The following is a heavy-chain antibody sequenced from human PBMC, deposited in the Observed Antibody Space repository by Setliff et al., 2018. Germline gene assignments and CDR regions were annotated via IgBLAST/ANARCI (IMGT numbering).Heavy chain of an antibody. CDR2: INPSSGKT. CDR3: ATGPINNDV. V-gene: IGHV1-8*02. J-gene: IGHJ2*01. Sequence: GASVKVSCKASGYSFTSYDINWVRQAPGQGLEWMGWINPSSGKTGYALNFQGRVTMTKNTSIATAYMDLSGLMSEDTAVYYCATGPINNDVWGRGTLVTVSS. CDR1: GYSFTSYD.